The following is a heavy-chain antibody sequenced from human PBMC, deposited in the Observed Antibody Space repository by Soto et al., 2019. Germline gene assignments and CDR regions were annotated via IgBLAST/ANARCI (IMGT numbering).Heavy chain of an antibody. D-gene: IGHD2-8*02. CDR2: INPNSGGT. Sequence: GASVKVSCKASGYTFTSYDINWVRQAPGQGLEWLGWINPNSGGTNYPQNLQARVTLTRDTSINTAYMELTSLSSDDTAVYYCARFRREILPVVVVYGLDVWGQGTTVTVSS. J-gene: IGHJ6*02. V-gene: IGHV1-2*02. CDR3: ARFRREILPVVVVYGLDV. CDR1: GYTFTSYD.